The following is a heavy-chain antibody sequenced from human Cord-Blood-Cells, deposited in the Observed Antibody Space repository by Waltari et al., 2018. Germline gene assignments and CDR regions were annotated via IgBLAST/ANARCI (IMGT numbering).Heavy chain of an antibody. J-gene: IGHJ4*02. Sequence: QVQLQQWGAGLLKPSETLSLTCAVYGGSFSGYYWSWIRQPPGKGPEWIGEITHSGSTNHHPSLKSRVTISVDTSKNQFSLKLSSVTAADTAVYYCARRAFAVYYFDYWGQGTLVTVSS. CDR2: ITHSGST. CDR3: ARRAFAVYYFDY. CDR1: GGSFSGYY. D-gene: IGHD3-16*01. V-gene: IGHV4-34*01.